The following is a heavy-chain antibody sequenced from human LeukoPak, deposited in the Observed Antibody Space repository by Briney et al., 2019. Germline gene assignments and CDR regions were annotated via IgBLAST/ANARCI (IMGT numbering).Heavy chain of an antibody. J-gene: IGHJ4*02. Sequence: GGSLRLSCGGSGFTFSHAWMSWVRQAPGKGLEWVGRIKSNPDGGTTDYDAPVKGRFSISRDDSKSTLYLQMNSLHTDDTAVYYCTTDKAWWAPGSYFEFWGQGSLVTVSS. D-gene: IGHD2-8*02. CDR2: IKSNPDGGTT. CDR3: TTDKAWWAPGSYFEF. V-gene: IGHV3-15*01. CDR1: GFTFSHAW.